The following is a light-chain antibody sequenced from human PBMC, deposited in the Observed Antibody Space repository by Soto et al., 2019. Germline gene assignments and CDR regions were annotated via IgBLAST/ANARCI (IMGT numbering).Light chain of an antibody. J-gene: IGKJ5*01. CDR3: QQTYNIPIT. CDR2: SAS. Sequence: DIQMTQXPSSGCSSVGDSVTITCRASQSMSTYLNWFQQEPGKAPKLLIYSASSLQSGVPSRFSGSGSGTHFTLTISSLQPEDFATYYCQQTYNIPITFGQGTRLEIK. V-gene: IGKV1-39*01. CDR1: QSMSTY.